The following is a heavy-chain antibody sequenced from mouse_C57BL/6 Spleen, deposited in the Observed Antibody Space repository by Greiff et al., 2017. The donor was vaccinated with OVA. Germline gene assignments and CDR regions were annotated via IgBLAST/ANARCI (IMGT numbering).Heavy chain of an antibody. CDR3: ARSWGYFDY. J-gene: IGHJ2*01. Sequence: VQLQQPGAELVKPGASVKLSCKASGYTFTSYWMQWVKQRPGQGLEWIGEIDPSDSYTNYNQKFKGKATLTVDTSSSTAYMQLSSLTSEDSAVYYCARSWGYFDYWGQGTTLTVSS. V-gene: IGHV1-50*01. CDR2: IDPSDSYT. D-gene: IGHD4-1*01. CDR1: GYTFTSYW.